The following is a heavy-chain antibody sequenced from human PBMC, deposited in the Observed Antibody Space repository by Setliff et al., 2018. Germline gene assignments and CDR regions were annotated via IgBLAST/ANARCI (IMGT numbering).Heavy chain of an antibody. CDR3: AALDWGENFYNTDV. D-gene: IGHD7-27*01. V-gene: IGHV3-7*01. Sequence: HPGGSLRLSCAASGFTFSNCWVSRVRQPPGKGLEWVANINQDGDAQFYVDSVKGRVTISRDSGRNTLYLQINSLRGEDTGVYFCAALDWGENFYNTDVWGKGTTVTVSS. CDR1: GFTFSNCW. CDR2: INQDGDAQ. J-gene: IGHJ6*03.